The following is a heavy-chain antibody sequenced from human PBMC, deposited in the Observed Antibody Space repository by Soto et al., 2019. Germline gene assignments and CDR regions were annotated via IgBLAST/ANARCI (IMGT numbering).Heavy chain of an antibody. CDR2: ITFDGKDK. D-gene: IGHD5-12*01. J-gene: IGHJ4*02. CDR3: TRDLLAGHDVY. CDR1: GFTFRNFA. Sequence: QVQLVESGGGVVQPGRSLRLSCAASGFTFRNFAMHWVRQAPGKGLEWLAAITFDGKDKYYADSVKGRFTISRDTSKNTLYLQMNSLRIDDTALYFCTRDLLAGHDVYWGQGTLVTASS. V-gene: IGHV3-30*04.